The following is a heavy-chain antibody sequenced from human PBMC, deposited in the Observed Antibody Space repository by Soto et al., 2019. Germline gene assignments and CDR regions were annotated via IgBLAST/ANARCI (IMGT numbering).Heavy chain of an antibody. Sequence: QLQLQESGPGLVKPSETLSLTCTVSGGSISSSSYYWGWIRQPPGKGLEWIGSIYYSGSTYYNPSLKSRVTISVDTSKNQFSLKLSSVTAADTAVYYCATCPVSEQLVDGGLDYWGQGTLVTVSS. CDR3: ATCPVSEQLVDGGLDY. D-gene: IGHD6-13*01. V-gene: IGHV4-39*01. CDR1: GGSISSSSYY. CDR2: IYYSGST. J-gene: IGHJ4*02.